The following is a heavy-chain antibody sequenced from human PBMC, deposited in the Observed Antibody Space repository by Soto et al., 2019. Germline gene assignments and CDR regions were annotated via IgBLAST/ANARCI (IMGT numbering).Heavy chain of an antibody. CDR1: GYTLTELS. CDR2: FDPEDGET. CDR3: ATAWTDSTVTNPNWFDP. V-gene: IGHV1-24*01. D-gene: IGHD4-17*01. Sequence: ASVKVSCKVSGYTLTELSMHWVRQAPGKGLEWMGGFDPEDGETIYAQKFQGRVTMTEDTSTDTAYMELSSLRSEDTAVYYCATAWTDSTVTNPNWFDPWGQGTLVTVSS. J-gene: IGHJ5*02.